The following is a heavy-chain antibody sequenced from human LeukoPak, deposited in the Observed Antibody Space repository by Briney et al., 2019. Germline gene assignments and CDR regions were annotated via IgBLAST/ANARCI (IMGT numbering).Heavy chain of an antibody. CDR3: ARSTGRRWFDP. CDR2: IYYSGST. J-gene: IGHJ5*02. Sequence: PGGSLRLSCAASGFTVSSNYMSWIRQPPGKGLEWIGYIYYSGSTNYNPSLKSRVTISVDTSKNQFSLKLSSVTAADTAVYYCARSTGRRWFDPWGQGTLVTVSS. V-gene: IGHV4-59*02. CDR1: GFTVSSNY.